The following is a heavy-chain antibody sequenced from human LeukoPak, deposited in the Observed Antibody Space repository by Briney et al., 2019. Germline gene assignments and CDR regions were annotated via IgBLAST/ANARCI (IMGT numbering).Heavy chain of an antibody. CDR1: GFAFSDYY. D-gene: IGHD5-12*01. J-gene: IGHJ4*02. V-gene: IGHV3-11*06. CDR3: VREARAPGY. CDR2: ISRTSSDT. Sequence: GGSLRLSCAASGFAFSDYYMNWIRQAPGKGLEWVSYISRTSSDTKYADSVKGRFTISRDNAEKSLYLQMNSLRVEDTAVYYCVREARAPGYWGQGTLVTVSS.